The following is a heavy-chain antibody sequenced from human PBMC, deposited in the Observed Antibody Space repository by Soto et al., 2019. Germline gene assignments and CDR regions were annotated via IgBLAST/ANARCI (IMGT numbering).Heavy chain of an antibody. CDR3: ASHDYGVRVED. Sequence: QVQLVQSGAEVKKPGSSVKVSCKASGGTFSSYTISWVRQAPGQGLEWMGRIIPILGIANYAQKFQGRVTITADKSTSTAYMELSSLRAEDTAVYYCASHDYGVRVEDWGQGTLVTVSS. J-gene: IGHJ4*02. V-gene: IGHV1-69*02. D-gene: IGHD4-17*01. CDR1: GGTFSSYT. CDR2: IIPILGIA.